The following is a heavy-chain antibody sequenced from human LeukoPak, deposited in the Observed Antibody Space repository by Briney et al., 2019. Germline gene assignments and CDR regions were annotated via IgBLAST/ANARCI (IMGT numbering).Heavy chain of an antibody. CDR1: GGSISSSSYY. Sequence: SETLSLTCTVSGGSISSSSYYWGWIRQPPGKGLEWIGSIYYSGSTYYNPSLKSRVTISVDTSKNQFSLKLSSVPAADTAVYYCARSLTDYYFDYWGQGTLVTVSS. J-gene: IGHJ4*02. CDR3: ARSLTDYYFDY. V-gene: IGHV4-39*01. D-gene: IGHD2-21*02. CDR2: IYYSGST.